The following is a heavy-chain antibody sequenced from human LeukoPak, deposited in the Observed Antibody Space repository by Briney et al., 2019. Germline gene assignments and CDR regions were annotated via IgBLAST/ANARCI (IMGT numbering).Heavy chain of an antibody. CDR3: ARGEVSSTDYYMDV. CDR1: GGSISSGSYY. V-gene: IGHV4-61*02. D-gene: IGHD3-16*01. CDR2: IYTSGST. J-gene: IGHJ6*03. Sequence: SETLSLTCTVSGGSISSGSYYWNWIRQPAGKGLEWIGRIYTSGSTNYNPSLKSRVTISVDTSKNQISLRLTSVTAADTAVYYCARGEVSSTDYYMDVWGKGTTVTVSS.